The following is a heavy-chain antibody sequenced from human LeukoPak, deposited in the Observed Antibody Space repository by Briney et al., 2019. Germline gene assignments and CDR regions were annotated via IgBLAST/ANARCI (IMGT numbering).Heavy chain of an antibody. CDR2: IYSGGST. Sequence: GGSLRLSCAASGFTVSSNYMSWVRQAPGKGLEWVSVIYSGGSTYYADSVKGRFTISRDNSKNTLYLQMNSLRAEDTAVYYCARDGDSSGWPRGAFDIWGQGTMVTVSS. D-gene: IGHD6-19*01. CDR1: GFTVSSNY. V-gene: IGHV3-53*01. J-gene: IGHJ3*02. CDR3: ARDGDSSGWPRGAFDI.